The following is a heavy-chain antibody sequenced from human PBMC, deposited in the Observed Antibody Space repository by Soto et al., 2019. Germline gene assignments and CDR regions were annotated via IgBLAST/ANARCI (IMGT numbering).Heavy chain of an antibody. J-gene: IGHJ6*03. D-gene: IGHD2-2*01. CDR2: ISSSSSTI. Sequence: EVQLVESGGGLVQPGGSLRLSCAASGFTFSSYSMNWVRQAPGKGLEWVSYISSSSSTIYYAYSVKGRITISRDNAKYSLYLQMNSLRAEDTAVYYCARSEDIVVVPAAKDYYYMDVWGKGTTVTVSS. CDR1: GFTFSSYS. CDR3: ARSEDIVVVPAAKDYYYMDV. V-gene: IGHV3-48*01.